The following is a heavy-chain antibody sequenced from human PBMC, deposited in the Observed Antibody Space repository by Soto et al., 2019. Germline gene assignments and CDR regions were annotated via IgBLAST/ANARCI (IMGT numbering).Heavy chain of an antibody. V-gene: IGHV1-18*01. CDR3: ARGRYGDY. CDR1: GYTFTSYG. CDR2: ISAHNGNT. Sequence: QVHLVQSGAEVKKPGASVKVSCKASGYTFTSYGITWVRQAPGQGLEWMGWISAHNGNTDYAQKRQGRVIVTRDTSTSPAYMELRSLISYDTAVYYCARGRYGDYWGQGALVTVSS. J-gene: IGHJ4*02. D-gene: IGHD1-1*01.